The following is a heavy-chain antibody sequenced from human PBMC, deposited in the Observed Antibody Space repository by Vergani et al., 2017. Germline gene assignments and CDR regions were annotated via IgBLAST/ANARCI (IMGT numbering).Heavy chain of an antibody. J-gene: IGHJ4*02. CDR1: GGSISSGGYS. CDR3: ARGDDSSGYYYDY. D-gene: IGHD3-22*01. V-gene: IGHV4-30-2*01. Sequence: QLQLQESGSGLVKPSQTLSLTCAVSGGSISSGGYSWSWIRQPPGKGLEWIGYIYHSGSSYYNPSLKSRVTISVDMSKNQFSLKLSSVTAADTAVYYCARGDDSSGYYYDYWGQGTLVTVSS. CDR2: IYHSGSS.